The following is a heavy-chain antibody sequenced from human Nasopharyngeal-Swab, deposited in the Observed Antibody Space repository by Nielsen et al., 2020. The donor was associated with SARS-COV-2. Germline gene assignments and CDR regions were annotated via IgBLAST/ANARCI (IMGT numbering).Heavy chain of an antibody. CDR3: ARGGAGMVATFYYYYYYMDV. D-gene: IGHD5-12*01. CDR2: ISYDGSNK. V-gene: IGHV3-30-3*01. CDR1: GFTFSSYA. Sequence: GESLKISCAASGFTFSSYAMHWVRQAPGKGLEWVAVISYDGSNKYYADSVKGRFTISRDNSKNTLYLQMNSLRAEDTAVYYCARGGAGMVATFYYYYYYMDVWGKGTTVTVPS. J-gene: IGHJ6*03.